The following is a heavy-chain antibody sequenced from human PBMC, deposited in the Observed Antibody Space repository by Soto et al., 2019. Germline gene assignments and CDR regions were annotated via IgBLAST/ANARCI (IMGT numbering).Heavy chain of an antibody. CDR2: ISAYDGNT. CDR1: GYRFTSYG. D-gene: IGHD3-22*01. J-gene: IGHJ6*02. Sequence: QAQLVQSGAEVKRPGASVKVSCRASGYRFTSYGINWVRQAPGQGLEWLGWISAYDGNTNYAQILQGRVSMTTDTSANTAYMELRSLRADDTAMYYCARGGYYDSSGSRNYYSYGMNVWGRGTTVTVSS. V-gene: IGHV1-18*01. CDR3: ARGGYYDSSGSRNYYSYGMNV.